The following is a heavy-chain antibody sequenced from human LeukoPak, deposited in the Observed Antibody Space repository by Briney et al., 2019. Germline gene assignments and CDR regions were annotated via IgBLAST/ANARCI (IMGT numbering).Heavy chain of an antibody. CDR1: GGTFSSYA. CDR3: ARARITIFGAGDAFDI. V-gene: IGHV1-69*13. J-gene: IGHJ3*02. CDR2: IIPIFGTA. D-gene: IGHD3-3*01. Sequence: SVKVSCKASGGTFSSYAISWVRQAPGQGLEWMGGIIPIFGTANYAQKFQGRVTITADGSTSTAYMELSSLRSEDTAVYYCARARITIFGAGDAFDIWGQGTMVTVSS.